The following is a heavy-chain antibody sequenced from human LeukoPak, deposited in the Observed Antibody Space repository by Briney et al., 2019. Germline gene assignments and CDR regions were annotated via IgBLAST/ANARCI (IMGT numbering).Heavy chain of an antibody. CDR1: GGTFSSYA. V-gene: IGHV1-69*13. CDR2: IIPIFGTA. CDR3: ARTIIDYGDDDGPFDY. D-gene: IGHD4-17*01. J-gene: IGHJ4*02. Sequence: GASVKVSCKASGGTFSSYAISWVRQAPGQGLEWMGGIIPIFGTANYAQKFQGRVTITADESTSTAYMELSSLRSEDTAVYYCARTIIDYGDDDGPFDYWGQGTLVTVSS.